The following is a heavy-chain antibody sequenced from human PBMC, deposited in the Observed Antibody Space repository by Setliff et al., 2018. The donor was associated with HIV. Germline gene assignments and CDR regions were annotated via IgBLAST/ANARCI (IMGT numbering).Heavy chain of an antibody. Sequence: SETLSLTCSVSGGSISSSTYYWGWIRQPPGQGLEWIGSIYHSGFTYHNPSLKSRITLSVDTSKNQCSLKLSSVTAEDTAVYYCAFSKQMATRAFDYWGQGALVTVSS. D-gene: IGHD5-12*01. CDR3: AFSKQMATRAFDY. J-gene: IGHJ4*02. CDR1: GGSISSSTYY. V-gene: IGHV4-39*01. CDR2: IYHSGFT.